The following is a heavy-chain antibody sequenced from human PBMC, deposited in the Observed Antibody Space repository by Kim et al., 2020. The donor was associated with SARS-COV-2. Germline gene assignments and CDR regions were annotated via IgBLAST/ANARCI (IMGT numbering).Heavy chain of an antibody. D-gene: IGHD4-17*01. CDR3: AKLTTVAPSDY. J-gene: IGHJ4*02. Sequence: YYPESLKGQFTISRDNSKNTLHLQMNSLGAEETAVYYCAKLTTVAPSDYWGQGTLVIVSS. V-gene: IGHV3-30*02.